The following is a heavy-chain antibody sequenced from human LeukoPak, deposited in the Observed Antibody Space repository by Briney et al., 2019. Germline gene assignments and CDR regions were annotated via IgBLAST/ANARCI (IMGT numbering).Heavy chain of an antibody. CDR3: ARVSGGLFDP. J-gene: IGHJ5*02. CDR1: GFXFSIYE. CDR2: ISSSGSTI. Sequence: GGSLRLSCAASGFXFSIYEINCVRQAPGKGLQRVSYISSSGSTIYYADSVKGRFTISRDNPENSLYLQMNSLRAEDTAVYYCARVSGGLFDPWGQGTLVTVSS. V-gene: IGHV3-48*03. D-gene: IGHD2-15*01.